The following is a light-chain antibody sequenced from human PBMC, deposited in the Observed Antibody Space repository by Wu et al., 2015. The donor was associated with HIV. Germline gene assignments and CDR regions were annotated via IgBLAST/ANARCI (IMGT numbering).Light chain of an antibody. J-gene: IGKJ1*01. CDR1: QSVSSN. CDR2: GAS. Sequence: EIVMTQSPATLSVSPGERATLSCRASQSVSSNLAWYQQKPGQAPRLLISGASTRATGIPARFSGSGSGTEFTLTINSLQSEDFAVYYCQQYNNWPAGSFGQGTKVEIK. CDR3: QQYNNWPAGS. V-gene: IGKV3-15*01.